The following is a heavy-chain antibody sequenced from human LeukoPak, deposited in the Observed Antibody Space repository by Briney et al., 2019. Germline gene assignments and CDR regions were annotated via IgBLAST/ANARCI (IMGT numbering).Heavy chain of an antibody. V-gene: IGHV3-7*01. CDR3: ARDDCSSISCYHNWFDP. D-gene: IGHD2-2*01. J-gene: IGHJ5*02. CDR2: IKQDGSEE. CDR1: GFTFSCYW. Sequence: GGSLRLSCAASGFTFSCYWMSWVRQAPGKGLEWVANIKQDGSEEYYVDSVKGRFTISRDNAKNSLYLQMNSLRAEDTAVYYCARDDCSSISCYHNWFDPWGQGTLVTVSS.